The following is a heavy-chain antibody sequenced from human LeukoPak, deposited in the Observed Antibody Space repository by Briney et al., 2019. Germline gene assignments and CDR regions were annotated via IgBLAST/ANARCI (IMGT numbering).Heavy chain of an antibody. CDR1: GFTFSDYY. D-gene: IGHD2-2*02. Sequence: GGSLRLSCAASGFTFSDYYMSWIRQAPGKGLEWVSYISSSGSTIYYADSVKGRFTISRDNAKNSLYLQMNSLRAEDTAVYYCARADAKDIVVVPAAISWGQGTLVTVSS. CDR3: ARADAKDIVVVPAAIS. J-gene: IGHJ4*02. CDR2: ISSSGSTI. V-gene: IGHV3-11*01.